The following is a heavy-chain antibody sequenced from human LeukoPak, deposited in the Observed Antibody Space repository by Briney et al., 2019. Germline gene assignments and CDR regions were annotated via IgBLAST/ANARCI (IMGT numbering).Heavy chain of an antibody. CDR1: GFTFDNFA. CDR3: AKVSSRITISRRLDY. CDR2: ITGSATRT. D-gene: IGHD3-10*01. V-gene: IGHV3-23*01. J-gene: IGHJ4*02. Sequence: PGGSLRLSCAASGFTFDNFAMAWVRQAPGKGLEWVSAITGSATRTYYADSFKDRFTISRDDSKTTLFLQMDSLRAEDTALYYCAKVSSRITISRRLDYWGRGTLVTVSS.